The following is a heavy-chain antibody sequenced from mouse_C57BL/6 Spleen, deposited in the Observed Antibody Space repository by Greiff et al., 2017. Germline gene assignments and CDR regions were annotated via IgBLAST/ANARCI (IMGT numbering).Heavy chain of an antibody. Sequence: EVQLQQSGPELVKPGASVKISCKASGYTFTDYYMNWVKQSPGQSLEWIGDINPNNGGTSYNQKFKGKATLTVDKSSSTAYMELRSLTSEDSAVYYCARSEGRGTWFAYWGQGTLVTVSA. D-gene: IGHD3-3*01. CDR2: INPNNGGT. V-gene: IGHV1-26*01. CDR1: GYTFTDYY. CDR3: ARSEGRGTWFAY. J-gene: IGHJ3*01.